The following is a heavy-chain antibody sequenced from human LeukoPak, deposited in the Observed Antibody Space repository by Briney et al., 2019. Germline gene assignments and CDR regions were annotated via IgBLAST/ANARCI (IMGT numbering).Heavy chain of an antibody. J-gene: IGHJ4*02. D-gene: IGHD2-2*01. Sequence: SETLSLTCTVSGGSISSYYWSWIRQPPGKGLEWIGYIYYSGSTNYNPSLKSRVTISVDTSKNQFSLKLSSVTAADTAVYYCARDQGVCSSTSCYFDYWGQGTLVTVSS. CDR2: IYYSGST. CDR1: GGSISSYY. CDR3: ARDQGVCSSTSCYFDY. V-gene: IGHV4-59*12.